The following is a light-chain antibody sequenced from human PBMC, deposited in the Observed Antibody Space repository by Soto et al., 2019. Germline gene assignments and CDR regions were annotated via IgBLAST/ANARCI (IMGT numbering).Light chain of an antibody. J-gene: IGLJ2*01. CDR2: DVT. V-gene: IGLV2-14*01. CDR1: NSDIGAYNF. CDR3: SSYTNSHALVL. Sequence: QSALTQPASVSGSPGQSSTISCSGTNSDIGAYNFVSWYQQHPGKAPKLIISDVTNRPSGVSNRFSGSKSGNTASLTISGLQAEDEADYYCSSYTNSHALVLFGGGTKLTVL.